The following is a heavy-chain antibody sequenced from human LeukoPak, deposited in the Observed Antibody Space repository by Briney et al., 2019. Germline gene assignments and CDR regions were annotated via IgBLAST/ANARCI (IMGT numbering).Heavy chain of an antibody. CDR2: IKHDGSEK. V-gene: IGHV3-7*05. D-gene: IGHD6-13*01. J-gene: IGHJ4*02. CDR3: ARRGTSSSWAHFDY. Sequence: GGSLRLSCAAFGFTFSSHWMTWVRQAPGKGLEWVANIKHDGSEKYYVDSVKGRFTSSRDNAKNSLYLQMNSLGAEDTAVYYCARRGTSSSWAHFDYWGQGTLVTVSS. CDR1: GFTFSSHW.